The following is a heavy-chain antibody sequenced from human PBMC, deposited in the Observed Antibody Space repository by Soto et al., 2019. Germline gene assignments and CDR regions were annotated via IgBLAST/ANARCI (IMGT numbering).Heavy chain of an antibody. CDR2: IRSKAYGGTT. CDR3: TRGWVLAATLFGY. Sequence: EVQLVESGGGLVQPGRSLRLSCTASGFTFGDYAMSWFRQAPGKGLEWVGFIRSKAYGGTTEYAASVKGRFTISRDDSKSIAYLQMNSLKTEDTAVYYCTRGWVLAATLFGYWGQGTLVTVSS. V-gene: IGHV3-49*03. D-gene: IGHD2-15*01. CDR1: GFTFGDYA. J-gene: IGHJ4*02.